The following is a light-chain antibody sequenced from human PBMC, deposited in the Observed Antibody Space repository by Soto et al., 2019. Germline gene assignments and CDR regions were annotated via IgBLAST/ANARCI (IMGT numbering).Light chain of an antibody. CDR2: DAS. CDR3: QHRSNWLT. CDR1: QTISSW. J-gene: IGKJ4*01. Sequence: DIQMSQTPSTLSGSVGDRVTITCRARQTISSWLAWYQQKPGKAPKLLIYDASSVESGVPSRFSGSGSGTDFTLTISSLEPEDFAVYYCQHRSNWLTLGGGSNV. V-gene: IGKV1-5*01.